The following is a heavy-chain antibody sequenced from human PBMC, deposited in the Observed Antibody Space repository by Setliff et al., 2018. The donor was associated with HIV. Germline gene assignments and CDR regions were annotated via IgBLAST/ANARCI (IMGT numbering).Heavy chain of an antibody. CDR2: ISGSGDIT. CDR1: GFSFRSYA. D-gene: IGHD2-15*01. Sequence: GESLKISCAASGFSFRSYAVSWVRQAPGKGLEWVSVISGSGDITYYRESVKGRFTVSRDNSKNTLYLQMNSLRVEDTAVYYCAKDVCSGAYCYAYYYYGMDVWGQGTMVTVSS. J-gene: IGHJ6*02. CDR3: AKDVCSGAYCYAYYYYGMDV. V-gene: IGHV3-23*01.